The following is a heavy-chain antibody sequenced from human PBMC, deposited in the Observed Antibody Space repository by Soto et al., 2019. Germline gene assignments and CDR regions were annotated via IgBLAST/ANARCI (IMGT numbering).Heavy chain of an antibody. CDR1: GFTFSSFN. J-gene: IGHJ6*02. V-gene: IGHV3-48*02. Sequence: GGSLRLSCAASGFTFSSFNINWVRQAPGKGLEWVSYISSSGTTIYYADSVKGRFTISRDNAKNSLSLQMNSLRDEDTAVYYCAGYGGDTYFSYGMDVWGQGTTVTVSS. CDR3: AGYGGDTYFSYGMDV. CDR2: ISSSGTTI. D-gene: IGHD2-21*02.